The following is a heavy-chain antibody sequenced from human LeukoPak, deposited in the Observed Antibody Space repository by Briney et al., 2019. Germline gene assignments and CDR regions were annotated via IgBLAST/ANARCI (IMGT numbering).Heavy chain of an antibody. CDR1: GFTFSSYS. D-gene: IGHD3-10*01. J-gene: IGHJ4*02. V-gene: IGHV3-21*04. CDR2: ISSSSSYI. Sequence: GGSLRLSCAASGFTFSSYSMNWVRQAPGKGLEWVSSISSSSSYIYYADSVKGRFTISRDNSKNTLYLQMNSLRAEDTAVYYCAKDREYYYGSGSYRAFDYWGQGTLVTVSS. CDR3: AKDREYYYGSGSYRAFDY.